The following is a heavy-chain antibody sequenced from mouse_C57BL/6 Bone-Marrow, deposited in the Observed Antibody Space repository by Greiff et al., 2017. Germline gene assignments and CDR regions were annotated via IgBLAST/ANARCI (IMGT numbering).Heavy chain of an antibody. Sequence: QVQLKQPGAELVRPGSSVKLSCKASGYTFTSYWMDWVKQRPGQGLEWIGNIYPSDSETHYNQKFKDKATLTVDKSSSTAYMQLSSLTSEDSAVYHCARFYDYDGGYAMDYWGQGTSVTVSS. CDR3: ARFYDYDGGYAMDY. CDR2: IYPSDSET. J-gene: IGHJ4*01. V-gene: IGHV1-61*01. CDR1: GYTFTSYW. D-gene: IGHD2-4*01.